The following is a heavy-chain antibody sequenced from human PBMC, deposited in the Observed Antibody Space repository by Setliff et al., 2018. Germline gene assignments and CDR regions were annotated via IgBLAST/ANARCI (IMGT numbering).Heavy chain of an antibody. V-gene: IGHV4-59*01. CDR3: ARASYYYDSSGYYGAGAFDI. D-gene: IGHD3-22*01. CDR2: IYYSGST. CDR1: GGSISSYY. J-gene: IGHJ3*02. Sequence: PSETLSLTCTVSGGSISSYYWSWIRQPPGKGLERIGYIYYSGSTNYNPSLKSRVTISVDTSKNQFSLKLSSVTAADTAVYYCARASYYYDSSGYYGAGAFDIWGQGTMVTVSS.